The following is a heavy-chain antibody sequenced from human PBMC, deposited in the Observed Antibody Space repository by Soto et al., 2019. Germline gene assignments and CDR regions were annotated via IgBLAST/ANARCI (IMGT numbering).Heavy chain of an antibody. V-gene: IGHV3-20*04. J-gene: IGHJ4*02. CDR1: GFTFDDYG. Sequence: GSLRLSCAASGFTFDDYGLTWVRQAPGKGLEWVSGINWNGGSTRYADSVKGRFTISRDNAKNSLYLQMNSLRAEDTALYYCARVPHYDILTGPDYWGQGTLVTVSS. CDR3: ARVPHYDILTGPDY. D-gene: IGHD3-9*01. CDR2: INWNGGST.